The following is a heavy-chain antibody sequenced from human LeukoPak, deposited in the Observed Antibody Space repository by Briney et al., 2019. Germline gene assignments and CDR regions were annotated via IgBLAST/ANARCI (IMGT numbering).Heavy chain of an antibody. CDR3: AEDSHCSSTSCYDYYYYYMDV. CDR1: RFTFSDYW. Sequence: GRSLRLSCAVSRFTFSDYWMNWVRQAPGKGLEWVASINQNGAEKSYVDSVKGRFTIARDNSKNTLYLQMNSLRAEDTAVYYCAEDSHCSSTSCYDYYYYYMDVWGKGTTVTVSS. D-gene: IGHD2-2*01. J-gene: IGHJ6*03. V-gene: IGHV3-7*01. CDR2: INQNGAEK.